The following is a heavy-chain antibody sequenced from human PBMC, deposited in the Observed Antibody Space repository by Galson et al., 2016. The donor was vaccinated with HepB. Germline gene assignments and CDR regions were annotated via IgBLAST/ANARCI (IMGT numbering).Heavy chain of an antibody. D-gene: IGHD4-17*01. CDR3: ARDSHGVDAFNI. V-gene: IGHV4-61*02. Sequence: TLSLTCSVSGDSIISNTYYWSWIRQPAGKGLEWIGRFSASGSNKYNPSLESRVTISVDTSKNQFSLKLSSVTAADTAVYYCARDSHGVDAFNIWGQGTMVAVSS. CDR2: FSASGSN. CDR1: GDSIISNTYY. J-gene: IGHJ3*02.